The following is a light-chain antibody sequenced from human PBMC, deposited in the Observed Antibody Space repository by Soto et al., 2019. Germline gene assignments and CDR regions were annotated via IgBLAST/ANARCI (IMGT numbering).Light chain of an antibody. CDR2: RNN. Sequence: QSVLTQPASVSGSPGQSITISCTGTSSDVGSYNLVSWYQQHPGKAPKLLIYRNNQRPSGVPDRFSGSKSGTSASLAISGLQSEDEADYYCAGWDDSLNGYVFGSGTKLTVL. V-gene: IGLV1-44*01. CDR3: AGWDDSLNGYV. CDR1: SSDVGSYNL. J-gene: IGLJ1*01.